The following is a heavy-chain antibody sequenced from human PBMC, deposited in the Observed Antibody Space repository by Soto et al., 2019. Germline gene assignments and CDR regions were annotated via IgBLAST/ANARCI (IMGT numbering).Heavy chain of an antibody. D-gene: IGHD2-15*01. CDR3: ARVYCSSGSCYPIDY. J-gene: IGHJ4*02. CDR1: GYTFTSYY. Sequence: QVQLVQSGAEVKKPGASVKVSCKASGYTFTSYYMHWVRQAPGQGLEWMGIINPTSSTSYAQKFQGRVTMTRDTSTSTVYMELSSLRSEDTAVYYCARVYCSSGSCYPIDYWGQGTLVTVSS. V-gene: IGHV1-46*01. CDR2: INPTSST.